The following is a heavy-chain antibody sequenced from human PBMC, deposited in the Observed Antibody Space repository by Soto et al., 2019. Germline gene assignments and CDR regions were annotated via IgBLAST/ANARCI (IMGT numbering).Heavy chain of an antibody. CDR1: GFTFSDYY. D-gene: IGHD3-22*01. CDR2: ISSDGTIM. CDR3: PRDLGDYDSDGYLDY. V-gene: IGHV3-11*01. J-gene: IGHJ4*02. Sequence: QVQLVESGGGLVKPGGSLRLCCAASGFTFSDYYMSWIRQAPGKGLEWVSYISSDGTIMYYADSVKGQFTISRDNAKNSLYLHMTTLRAADTAVYYGPRDLGDYDSDGYLDYWGQGTLVTVSS.